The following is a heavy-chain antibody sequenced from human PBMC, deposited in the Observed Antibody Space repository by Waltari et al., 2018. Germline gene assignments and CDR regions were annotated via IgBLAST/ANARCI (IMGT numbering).Heavy chain of an antibody. CDR1: GFTFSSYA. CDR3: AKELWFGDYYYGMDV. D-gene: IGHD3-10*01. J-gene: IGHJ6*02. CDR2: IRGSGGST. Sequence: EVQLLESGGGLVQPGGSLRLSCAASGFTFSSYAMSWVRQAPGKGLEWVSAIRGSGGSTYYAVAAKGRFTSSRDKSKNTLDLQMNSLRAEDTAVYYCAKELWFGDYYYGMDVWGQGTTVTVSS. V-gene: IGHV3-23*01.